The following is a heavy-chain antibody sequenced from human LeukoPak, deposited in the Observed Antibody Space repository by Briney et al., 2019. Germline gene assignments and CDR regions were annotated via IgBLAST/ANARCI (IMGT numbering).Heavy chain of an antibody. V-gene: IGHV5-51*01. J-gene: IGHJ3*02. CDR1: GYTFANYW. Sequence: PGESLKISCQGSGYTFANYWIGWVRQMPGKGLEWMGIIYPGDSATNYSPSFQGQVTMSADKSINTAYLQWSSLKASDTAMYYCARRRAMATIKGAFDIWGQGTVLTVSS. D-gene: IGHD5-24*01. CDR2: IYPGDSAT. CDR3: ARRRAMATIKGAFDI.